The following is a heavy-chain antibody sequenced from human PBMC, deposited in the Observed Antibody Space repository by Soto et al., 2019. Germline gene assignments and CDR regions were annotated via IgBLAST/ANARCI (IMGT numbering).Heavy chain of an antibody. CDR2: INPDGRST. CDR3: ASGSLQGSGNHYNDT. V-gene: IGHV3-74*01. Sequence: EVQLVESGGGLVQPGGSLRLSCAASGFTFNSYWMHWVRQAPGKGLVWVSRINPDGRSTNYSDSVKGRFTISRDNAKNTLYLQMNSLSAEDTAVYHCASGSLQGSGNHYNDTWCQGTLVTVSS. D-gene: IGHD3-10*01. CDR1: GFTFNSYW. J-gene: IGHJ5*02.